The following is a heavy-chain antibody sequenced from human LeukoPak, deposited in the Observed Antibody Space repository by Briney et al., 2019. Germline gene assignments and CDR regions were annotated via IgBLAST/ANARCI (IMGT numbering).Heavy chain of an antibody. Sequence: GESLKISCKGSGYNFATYWIGWVRQMPGKGLDWMGIIFPGDSDLIYSLSFQGQVTISADKSINTAYLQWSSLRASDTAMYYCATSESQTKFDYWGQGTLVTVSS. CDR3: ATSESQTKFDY. CDR2: IFPGDSDL. CDR1: GYNFATYW. V-gene: IGHV5-51*01. D-gene: IGHD1/OR15-1a*01. J-gene: IGHJ4*02.